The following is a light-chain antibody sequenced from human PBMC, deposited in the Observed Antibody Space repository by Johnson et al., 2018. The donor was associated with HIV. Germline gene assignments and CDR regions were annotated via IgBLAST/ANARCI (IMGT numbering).Light chain of an antibody. Sequence: QSVLTQPPSVSAAPGQKVTISCSGSSSNIGNNYVSWYQQLPGTAPKLLIYENNKRPSGIPDRFSGSKSGTSATLGITGLQTGDEADYYCGTWDSNLSVGNVCGTGTKVTVL. CDR1: SSNIGNNY. V-gene: IGLV1-51*02. CDR2: ENN. CDR3: GTWDSNLSVGNV. J-gene: IGLJ1*01.